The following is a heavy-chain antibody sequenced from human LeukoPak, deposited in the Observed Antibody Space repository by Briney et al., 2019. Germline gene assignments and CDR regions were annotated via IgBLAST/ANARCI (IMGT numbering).Heavy chain of an antibody. Sequence: SETLSLTCTVSGGSISSGGYYWSWIRQHPGKGLEWIGYIYYSGSTYYNPSLKSRVTISVDTSKNQFSLKLSSVTAADTAVYYCARDRYYGSGSYYNGEAYYYYGMDVWGQGTTVTVSS. V-gene: IGHV4-31*03. CDR1: GGSISSGGYY. CDR2: IYYSGST. CDR3: ARDRYYGSGSYYNGEAYYYYGMDV. D-gene: IGHD3-10*01. J-gene: IGHJ6*02.